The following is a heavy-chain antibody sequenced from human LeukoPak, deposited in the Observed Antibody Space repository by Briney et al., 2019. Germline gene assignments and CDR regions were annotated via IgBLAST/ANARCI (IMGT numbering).Heavy chain of an antibody. CDR3: AKLGSGYYPDDY. D-gene: IGHD3-22*01. CDR1: GFTVSSNY. Sequence: GGSLRLSCAASGFTVSSNYMSWVRQAPGKGLEWVSGISWNSGSIGYADSVKGRFTISRDNAKNSLYLQMNSLRAEDTALYYCAKLGSGYYPDDYWGQGTLVTVSS. V-gene: IGHV3-9*01. CDR2: ISWNSGSI. J-gene: IGHJ4*02.